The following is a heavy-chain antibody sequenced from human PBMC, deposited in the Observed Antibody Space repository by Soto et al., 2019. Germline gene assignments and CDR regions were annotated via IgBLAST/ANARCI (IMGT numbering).Heavy chain of an antibody. J-gene: IGHJ1*01. Sequence: EVKLLESGGGLVQPGGSLRLSCAASGFAFSTYSMNWVRQAPGKGLEWVSAIDGGGGSTYYADSVKGRFTISRDNSKNTLYLQMNSLRAEDTAVYYCAPGGHDSLGSFQYWGQGTLITVSS. D-gene: IGHD3-22*01. CDR3: APGGHDSLGSFQY. CDR2: IDGGGGST. CDR1: GFAFSTYS. V-gene: IGHV3-23*01.